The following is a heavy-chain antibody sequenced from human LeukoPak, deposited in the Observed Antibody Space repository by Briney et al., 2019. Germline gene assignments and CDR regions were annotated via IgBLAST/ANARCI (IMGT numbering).Heavy chain of an antibody. J-gene: IGHJ5*02. V-gene: IGHV1-18*01. Sequence: ASVKVSCKASGYTFTSYGISWVRQAPGQGLEWMGWISAYNGNTNYAQKLQGRVTMTTDTSTSTAYMELRSLRSDDTAVYYCARDLITMVRGVMFWFDPWGQGTLVTVSS. CDR3: ARDLITMVRGVMFWFDP. CDR1: GYTFTSYG. D-gene: IGHD3-10*01. CDR2: ISAYNGNT.